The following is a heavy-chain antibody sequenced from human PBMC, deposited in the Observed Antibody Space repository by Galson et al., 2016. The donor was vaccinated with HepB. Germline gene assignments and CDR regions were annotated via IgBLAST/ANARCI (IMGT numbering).Heavy chain of an antibody. J-gene: IGHJ6*02. V-gene: IGHV6-1*01. CDR2: TYYRSKWYN. CDR3: ARVRSGYSGYANPYYYGIDV. CDR1: GDSVSSNSAT. Sequence: CAISGDSVSSNSATWNWIRQSPSRGLEWLGRTYYRSKWYNDYALSVKSRIAINPDTSKNQFSLKLNSVTPEDTAVYYCARVRSGYSGYANPYYYGIDVWGQGTTVTVSS. D-gene: IGHD5-12*01.